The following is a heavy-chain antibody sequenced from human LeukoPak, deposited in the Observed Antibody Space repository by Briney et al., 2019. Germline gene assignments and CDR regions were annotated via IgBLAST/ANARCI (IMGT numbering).Heavy chain of an antibody. CDR2: IFSYGNT. Sequence: SETLSLTCTVYSGSVTSDYWTWIRQPPGKGLEWIGYIFSYGNTEYSPSLKSRATISLDTSKNQFSLKLSSVTAADTAVYYCARALQQQLAPYYYYYYMDVWGKGTTVTVSS. V-gene: IGHV4-59*02. J-gene: IGHJ6*03. CDR3: ARALQQQLAPYYYYYYMDV. D-gene: IGHD6-13*01. CDR1: SGSVTSDY.